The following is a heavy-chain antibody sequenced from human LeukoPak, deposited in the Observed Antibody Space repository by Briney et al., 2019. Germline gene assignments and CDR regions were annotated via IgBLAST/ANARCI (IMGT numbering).Heavy chain of an antibody. CDR2: IIPIFGTA. CDR1: GGTFSSYA. CDR3: ASRRNYYYYGMDA. D-gene: IGHD1-14*01. V-gene: IGHV1-69*13. J-gene: IGHJ6*02. Sequence: ASVKVSCKASGGTFSSYAISWVRQAPGQGLEWMGGIIPIFGTANYAQKFQGRVTITADESTSTAYMELSSLRSEDTAVYYCASRRNYYYYGMDAWGQGTTVTVSS.